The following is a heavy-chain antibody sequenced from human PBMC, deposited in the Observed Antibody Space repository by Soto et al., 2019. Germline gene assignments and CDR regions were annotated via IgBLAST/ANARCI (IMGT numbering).Heavy chain of an antibody. V-gene: IGHV4-59*01. J-gene: IGHJ4*02. CDR2: IAYSGST. CDR3: ARGRGDTAMAWYY. D-gene: IGHD5-18*01. Sequence: QVQLQESGPGLVKPSETLSLTCTVSGGSISSYYWSWIRQSPGKGLEWIGYIAYSGSTKYNPSLTSRVTISVDTSKTQFSLTLSSVTAAATAVYYCARGRGDTAMAWYYWGQGTLVTVSS. CDR1: GGSISSYY.